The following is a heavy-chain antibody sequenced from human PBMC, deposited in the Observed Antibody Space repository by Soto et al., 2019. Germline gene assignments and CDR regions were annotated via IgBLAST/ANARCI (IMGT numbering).Heavy chain of an antibody. J-gene: IGHJ4*02. V-gene: IGHV3-48*03. CDR1: GFTFSSYE. CDR2: ISSSGSTI. CDR3: ARDPPFNYDSSGYPFDY. D-gene: IGHD3-22*01. Sequence: EVQLVESGGGLVQPGGSLRLSCAASGFTFSSYEMNWVRQAPGKGLEWVSYISSSGSTIYYADSVKGRFTISRDNAKNSLYLQMNSLRAEDTAVYYCARDPPFNYDSSGYPFDYWGQGTLVTVSS.